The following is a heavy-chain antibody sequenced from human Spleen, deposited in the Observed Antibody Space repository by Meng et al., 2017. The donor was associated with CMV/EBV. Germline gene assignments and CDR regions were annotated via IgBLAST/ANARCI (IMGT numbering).Heavy chain of an antibody. CDR1: GFTFDSSA. J-gene: IGHJ6*02. CDR3: AADPGGGHDYKYNYYYGMDV. Sequence: SVKVSCKASGFTFDSSAVQWVRQARGQRPEWIGWIVVGSGNTNYAQKFQERLTITRDMPTATVYMELSSLRPEDTAVYYCAADPGGGHDYKYNYYYGMDVWGQGTTVTVSS. V-gene: IGHV1-58*01. CDR2: IVVGSGNT. D-gene: IGHD5-12*01.